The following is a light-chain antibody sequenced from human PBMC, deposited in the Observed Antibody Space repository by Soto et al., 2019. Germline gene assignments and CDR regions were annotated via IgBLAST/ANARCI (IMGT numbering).Light chain of an antibody. CDR2: EVS. CDR1: SSDVGFYNY. V-gene: IGLV2-14*01. CDR3: SSYTTSSTRV. Sequence: QSALTQPASVSGSPGQSIAISCTGSSSDVGFYNYVSWYQQHPGEVPKLIIFEVSNRPSGVSNRFSGSKSGNTASLTISGRQAEDEAADYCSSYTTSSTRVFGTGTKLTVL. J-gene: IGLJ1*01.